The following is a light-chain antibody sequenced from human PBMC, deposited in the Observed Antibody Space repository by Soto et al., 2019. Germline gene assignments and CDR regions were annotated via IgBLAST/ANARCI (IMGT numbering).Light chain of an antibody. CDR1: QSLLDHANNRSH. CDR3: QQFYTVPWT. CDR2: CGS. V-gene: IGKV4-1*01. Sequence: IVLTQSPESLAVSPGHRATVSCEASQSLLDHANNRSHLALYQHKAGQPPKLVVFCGSMREDGCPDRFTGSGSGTRFTLTIASLQAEDVALYHCQQFYTVPWTFGQGTKVEI. J-gene: IGKJ1*01.